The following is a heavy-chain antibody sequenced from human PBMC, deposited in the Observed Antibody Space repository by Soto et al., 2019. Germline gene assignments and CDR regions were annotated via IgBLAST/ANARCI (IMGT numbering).Heavy chain of an antibody. CDR2: IFYSGST. J-gene: IGHJ6*02. CDR1: GGSISSSSYY. D-gene: IGHD3-22*01. Sequence: SETLSLTCTVSGGSISSSSYYWGWIRQPPGKGLEWIGSIFYSGSTYYNPSLKSRVTISVDTSKNQFSLKLSSVTAADTAVYYCARRLYYDGSGFEGGGMDVWGQGTTVTASS. V-gene: IGHV4-39*01. CDR3: ARRLYYDGSGFEGGGMDV.